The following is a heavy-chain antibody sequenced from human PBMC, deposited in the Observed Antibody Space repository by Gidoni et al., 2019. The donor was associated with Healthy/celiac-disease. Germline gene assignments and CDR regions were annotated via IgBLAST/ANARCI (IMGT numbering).Heavy chain of an antibody. Sequence: QVQLVQSGAEVKKPGASVKVSCQASGYTFTSYYMPWVRQAPGQGLEWMGIINPSGGSTSYAQKFQGRVTMTRDTSTSTVYMELSSLRSEDTAVYYCARVPSPSYSSSWFFDYWGQGTLVTVSS. CDR1: GYTFTSYY. CDR3: ARVPSPSYSSSWFFDY. D-gene: IGHD6-13*01. V-gene: IGHV1-46*01. CDR2: INPSGGST. J-gene: IGHJ4*02.